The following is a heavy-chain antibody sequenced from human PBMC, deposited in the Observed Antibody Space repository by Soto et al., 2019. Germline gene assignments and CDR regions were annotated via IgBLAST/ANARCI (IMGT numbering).Heavy chain of an antibody. V-gene: IGHV1-69*13. D-gene: IGHD7-27*01. CDR2: IIPIFGTA. CDR3: ARELTGDWYLGAFDI. J-gene: IGHJ3*02. CDR1: GGTFSSYA. Sequence: SVKVSCKASGGTFSSYAISWVRQAPGQGLEWMGGIIPIFGTANYAQKFQGRVTITADESTSTAYMELSSLRSEDTAVYYCARELTGDWYLGAFDIWGQGTMVTVSS.